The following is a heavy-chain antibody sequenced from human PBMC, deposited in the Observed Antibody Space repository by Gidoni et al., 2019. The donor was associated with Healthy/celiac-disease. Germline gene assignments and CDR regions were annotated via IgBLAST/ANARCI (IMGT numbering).Heavy chain of an antibody. Sequence: QVQLVQSGAEVKKPGASVKVSCKASGYTFTSYAMHWVRQAPGQRLEWMGWINAGNGNTKYSQKFQGRVTITRDTSASTAYMELSSLRSEDTAVYYCARVLVFAAAALDYWGQGTLVTVSS. D-gene: IGHD6-13*01. J-gene: IGHJ4*02. CDR1: GYTFTSYA. CDR3: ARVLVFAAAALDY. V-gene: IGHV1-3*01. CDR2: INAGNGNT.